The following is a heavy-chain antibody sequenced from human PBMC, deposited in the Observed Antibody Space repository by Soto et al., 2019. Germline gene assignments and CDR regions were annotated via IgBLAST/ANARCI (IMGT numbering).Heavy chain of an antibody. D-gene: IGHD2-15*01. V-gene: IGHV4-59*01. CDR1: GGSISSYY. J-gene: IGHJ5*02. CDR3: ARRRGYCSGGNSYNWSEA. Sequence: PSETLSLTCTVSGGSISSYYWSWIRQPPGKGLEWIGYIYYSGSTNYNPSLKSRVTISVDTYKHQFSLKLRSVTAADTAVYYCARRRGYCSGGNSYNWSEAWGQGTLVTVCS. CDR2: IYYSGST.